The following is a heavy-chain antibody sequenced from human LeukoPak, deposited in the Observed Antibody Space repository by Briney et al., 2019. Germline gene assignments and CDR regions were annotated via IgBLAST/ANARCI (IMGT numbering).Heavy chain of an antibody. J-gene: IGHJ6*03. D-gene: IGHD2-2*01. Sequence: SGTLSLTCTVSGGSISSGGYYWTWIRQHPGKGLEWNGYIYYSGTYYNPSLKSRVSISGDTSKNQFSLKLTSVTAADTAVYYCARDVACSDTTCFYYMDLWGKGTTVTVSS. CDR1: GGSISSGGYY. V-gene: IGHV4-31*03. CDR2: IYYSGT. CDR3: ARDVACSDTTCFYYMDL.